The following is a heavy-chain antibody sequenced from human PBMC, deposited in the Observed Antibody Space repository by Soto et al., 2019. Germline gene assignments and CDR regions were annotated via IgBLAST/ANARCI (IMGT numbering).Heavy chain of an antibody. Sequence: QLQLQESGSGLVKPSQTLSLTCAVSGGSISSGGYSWSWIRQPPGKGLAWIGYIYHSGSTYYNPSLKSRVTISVDRSKNQFSLKLSSVTAADTAVYYCAVQTYYYDSSGSGWFDPWGQGTLVTVS. CDR3: AVQTYYYDSSGSGWFDP. J-gene: IGHJ5*02. CDR2: IYHSGST. CDR1: GGSISSGGYS. V-gene: IGHV4-30-2*01. D-gene: IGHD3-22*01.